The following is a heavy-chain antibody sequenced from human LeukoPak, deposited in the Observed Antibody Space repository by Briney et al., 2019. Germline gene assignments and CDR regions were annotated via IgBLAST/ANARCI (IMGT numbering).Heavy chain of an antibody. V-gene: IGHV1-69*13. Sequence: GASVKVSCKASGGTFSNYAFSWVRQASGQGLEWMGGIIPIFGAANYAQKLQGRVTITADESTTTAYMELSSLRSEDTAVYYCASQRNAGSLALYFDYWGQGTLVTASS. J-gene: IGHJ4*02. CDR1: GGTFSNYA. CDR3: ASQRNAGSLALYFDY. D-gene: IGHD1-1*01. CDR2: IIPIFGAA.